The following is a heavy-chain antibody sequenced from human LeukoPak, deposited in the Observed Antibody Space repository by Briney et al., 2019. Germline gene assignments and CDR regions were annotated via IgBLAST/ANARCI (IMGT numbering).Heavy chain of an antibody. CDR1: GGSFSGYY. Sequence: SETLSLTCAVYGGSFSGYYWSWIRQPPGKGLEWIGEINHSGSTNYNPSLKSRVTISVDTSKNQFSLKLSSVTAADTAAYYCARGGVMVAGTPYYYYGMDVWGQGTTVTVSS. D-gene: IGHD2-8*01. V-gene: IGHV4-34*01. CDR2: INHSGST. CDR3: ARGGVMVAGTPYYYYGMDV. J-gene: IGHJ6*02.